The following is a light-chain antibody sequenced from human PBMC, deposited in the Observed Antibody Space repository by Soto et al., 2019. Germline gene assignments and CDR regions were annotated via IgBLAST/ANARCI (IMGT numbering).Light chain of an antibody. V-gene: IGLV2-14*03. CDR1: RTDVDGYDY. Sequence: QSALTKPACVSRSPGQSIAISCTGVRTDVDGYDYVSWYQQHPGQAPQLIIYDVYTRPSGVSHRFSGSKSGDTASLTISGLQAEDEADYYFTSYTSSTPFYAFGTGTKVTVL. CDR2: DVY. J-gene: IGLJ1*01. CDR3: TSYTSSTPFYA.